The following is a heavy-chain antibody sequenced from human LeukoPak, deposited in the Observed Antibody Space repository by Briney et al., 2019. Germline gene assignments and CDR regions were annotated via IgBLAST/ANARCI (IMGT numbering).Heavy chain of an antibody. CDR3: ARGVWSDY. V-gene: IGHV1-18*01. CDR2: ISANNGDT. J-gene: IGHJ4*02. Sequence: GASVKVSCKASGYTFTSYGINWGRQAPGQGLEWMGWISANNGDTNYVQNLQGRVTMTTDKSTSTAYMELRSLRSDDTAVYYCARGVWSDYWGQGTLVTVSS. D-gene: IGHD2-8*01. CDR1: GYTFTSYG.